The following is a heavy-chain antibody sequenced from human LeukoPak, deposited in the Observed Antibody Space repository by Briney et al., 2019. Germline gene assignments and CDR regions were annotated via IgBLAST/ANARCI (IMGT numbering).Heavy chain of an antibody. D-gene: IGHD2-2*01. V-gene: IGHV3-7*01. CDR2: IKQDGSEK. Sequence: PGGSLRLSCAASGFTFSNYWMTWVRPAPGKGLEWVANIKQDGSEKNYVDSVKGRFTISRDNAQNSLYLQMNSLRAEDTAVYYCASTATCSFWGQGTMVTVSS. CDR3: ASTATCSF. J-gene: IGHJ3*01. CDR1: GFTFSNYW.